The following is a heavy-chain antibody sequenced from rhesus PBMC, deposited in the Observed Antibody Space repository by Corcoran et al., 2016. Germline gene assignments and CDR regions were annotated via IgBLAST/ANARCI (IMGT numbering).Heavy chain of an antibody. CDR3: ARGPGYCTGSGCYADWYFDL. CDR2: INPYNGNT. J-gene: IGHJ2*01. V-gene: IGHV1S2*01. Sequence: QVQLVQSGAEVKKPGSSVKVSCKASGYTFTDYYMHWVRQAPRQGLEWMGWINPYNGNTKYAQKFQGRVTMTRDTSTSTAHMELSSLRSEDTAVYYCARGPGYCTGSGCYADWYFDLWGPGTPITISS. CDR1: GYTFTDYY. D-gene: IGHD2-21*01.